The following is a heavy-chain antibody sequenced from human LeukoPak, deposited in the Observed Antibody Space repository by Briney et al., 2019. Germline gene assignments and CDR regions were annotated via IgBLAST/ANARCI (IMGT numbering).Heavy chain of an antibody. CDR3: ARTLHSGWYLGRSSDI. CDR1: GGSFSSYY. J-gene: IGHJ3*02. V-gene: IGHV4-59*01. CDR2: IYYSGST. D-gene: IGHD6-19*01. Sequence: SETLSLTCAVYGGSFSSYYWSWIRQPPGKGLEWIGYIYYSGSTNYNPSLKSRVTISVDTSKKHFSPKLSSVTAADTAVYYCARTLHSGWYLGRSSDIWGQGTMVTVSS.